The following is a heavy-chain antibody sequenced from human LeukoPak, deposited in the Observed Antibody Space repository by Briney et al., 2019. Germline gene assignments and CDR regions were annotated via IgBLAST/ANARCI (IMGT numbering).Heavy chain of an antibody. CDR3: VRDRSARYLDY. Sequence: PGGSLRLSCAASGFTFRNHGMHWVRQAPGKGLEWVAVIWYDGSNKYYGGSVKGRFTISRDNSKNMLYLQINSLRAEDTAVYFCVRDRSARYLDYWGQGTLVTVSS. V-gene: IGHV3-33*01. CDR1: GFTFRNHG. J-gene: IGHJ4*02. CDR2: IWYDGSNK.